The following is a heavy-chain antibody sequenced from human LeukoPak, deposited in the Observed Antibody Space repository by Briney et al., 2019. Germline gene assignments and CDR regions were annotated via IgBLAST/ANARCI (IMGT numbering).Heavy chain of an antibody. D-gene: IGHD6-13*01. CDR3: ARQLPTAAADTRGYFEY. Sequence: SEALSLTCSVSGGSISNADYYWGWIRQAPGKGLEWIGSIFYGERNHYNPSLKSRATMSVDTSKNQFSLKLTSVTAADAAMYYCARQLPTAAADTRGYFEYWGQGAVVTVSS. CDR1: GGSISNADYY. J-gene: IGHJ4*01. CDR2: IFYGERN. V-gene: IGHV4-39*01.